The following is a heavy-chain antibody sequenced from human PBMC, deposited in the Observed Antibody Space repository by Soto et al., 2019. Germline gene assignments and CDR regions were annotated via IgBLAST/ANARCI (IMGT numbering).Heavy chain of an antibody. Sequence: ASVKVSCKASGYTFTRSGISWVRQAPGQGLEWLGWINPDNGNTNYAQHLQGRVSLTTDTSTSTAYMDLRSLRAEDTALYYCAKGRSYYYYYGVDVWGQGTTVTVSS. CDR1: GYTFTRSG. V-gene: IGHV1-18*01. J-gene: IGHJ6*02. CDR2: INPDNGNT. CDR3: AKGRSYYYYYGVDV.